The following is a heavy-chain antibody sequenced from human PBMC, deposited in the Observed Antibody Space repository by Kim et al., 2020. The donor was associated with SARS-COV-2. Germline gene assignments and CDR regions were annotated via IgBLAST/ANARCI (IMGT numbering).Heavy chain of an antibody. J-gene: IGHJ4*02. Sequence: GGSLRLSCAASGFTFSNYWMHWVRQAPGKGLVWVSIIKPDGTITDFAGSVKGRFTISRDNAKNTLYLQLNSLRAEDTAVYYCVREVETTGWRHFDYWGQGTLVAVSS. CDR2: IKPDGTIT. V-gene: IGHV3-74*01. D-gene: IGHD4-17*01. CDR3: VREVETTGWRHFDY. CDR1: GFTFSNYW.